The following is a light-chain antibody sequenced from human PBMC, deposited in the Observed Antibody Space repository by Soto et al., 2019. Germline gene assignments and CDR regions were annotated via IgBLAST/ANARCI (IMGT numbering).Light chain of an antibody. CDR1: QDIGTY. CDR2: AAS. V-gene: IGKV1-9*01. CDR3: QQADTSPFT. J-gene: IGKJ3*01. Sequence: DIQLTQSPSFLSASVGDRVTITCRASQDIGTYLAWYEQKPGKAPTLLIYAASTLQSGVPSRFSGRGSGTEFTLTISSLQPEDLAAYHCQQADTSPFTFGHGTKVDIK.